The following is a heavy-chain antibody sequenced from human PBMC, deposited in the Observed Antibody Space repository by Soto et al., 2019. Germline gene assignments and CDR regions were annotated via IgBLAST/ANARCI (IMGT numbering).Heavy chain of an antibody. D-gene: IGHD3-22*01. CDR3: ARDNSHLTYYYDSSGYPLDY. CDR1: GFTFSSYA. Sequence: GGSLRLSCAASGFTFSSYAMHWVRQAPGKGLEWVAVISYDGSNKYYADSVKGRFTISRDNSKNTLYLQMNSLRAEDTAVYYCARDNSHLTYYYDSSGYPLDYWGQGTLVTVSS. J-gene: IGHJ4*02. V-gene: IGHV3-30-3*01. CDR2: ISYDGSNK.